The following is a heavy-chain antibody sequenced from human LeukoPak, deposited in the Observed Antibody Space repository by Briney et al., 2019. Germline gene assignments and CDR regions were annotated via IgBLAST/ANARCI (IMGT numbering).Heavy chain of an antibody. D-gene: IGHD3-16*02. CDR2: ISVYNGNT. V-gene: IGHV1-18*01. CDR1: GYTFTSYV. CDR3: ARDLYDYVWGSYRYSTYYYYYGMDV. Sequence: GASVKVSCKASGYTFTSYVISWVRQAPGQGREWMGWISVYNGNTNYPQKLQGRVTMTTDTSTSTAYMELRSLTSDDTAVYYCARDLYDYVWGSYRYSTYYYYYGMDVWGQGTTVTVSS. J-gene: IGHJ6*02.